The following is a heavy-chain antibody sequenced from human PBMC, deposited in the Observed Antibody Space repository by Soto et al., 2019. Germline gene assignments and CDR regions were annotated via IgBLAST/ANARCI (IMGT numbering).Heavy chain of an antibody. D-gene: IGHD3-10*01. J-gene: IGHJ4*02. V-gene: IGHV4-34*01. CDR2: INYSGTI. CDR1: GGSFSDHY. CDR3: ARRYGSGKYYFDF. Sequence: SETLSITCAIYGGSFSDHYCSWVRQPPGKGLEGIGEINYSGTINYNPSLESRVTVSVDTSKNQCTLKMTSVTAADTAVYYCARRYGSGKYYFDFWCQGTPVTGSS.